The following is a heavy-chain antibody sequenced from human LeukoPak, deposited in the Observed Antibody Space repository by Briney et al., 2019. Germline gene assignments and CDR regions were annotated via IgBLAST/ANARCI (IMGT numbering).Heavy chain of an antibody. Sequence: ASVKVSCKASGYTFTSQGISWVRQAPAQGLEWMGWINTYNGKPNYAQKLQDRVTMTTDTSTSTAYMELSSLRSDDTAVYCCASRSGSTPYYFDYWGQGTLVTVSS. CDR2: INTYNGKP. D-gene: IGHD3-3*01. CDR3: ASRSGSTPYYFDY. J-gene: IGHJ4*02. CDR1: GYTFTSQG. V-gene: IGHV1-18*01.